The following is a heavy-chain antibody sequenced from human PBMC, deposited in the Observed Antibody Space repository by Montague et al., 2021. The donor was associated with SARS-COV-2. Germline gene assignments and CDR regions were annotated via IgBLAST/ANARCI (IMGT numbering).Heavy chain of an antibody. V-gene: IGHV3-66*04. CDR3: ARQILTMVRGVPRNWFDP. CDR1: GFTVSSNY. D-gene: IGHD3-10*01. Sequence: SLRLSCAASGFTVSSNYMTWVRQAPGKGLEWVSLIYSSGSTFYADSVQGRFTISRDNSNNTLYLHMKSLKAQDTAVYYFARQILTMVRGVPRNWFDPWGQGTLVTVSS. CDR2: IYSSGST. J-gene: IGHJ5*02.